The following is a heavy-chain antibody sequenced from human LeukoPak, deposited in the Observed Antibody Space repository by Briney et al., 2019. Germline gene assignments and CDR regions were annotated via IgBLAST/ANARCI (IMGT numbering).Heavy chain of an antibody. D-gene: IGHD3-16*01. CDR2: ISSRSTYT. V-gene: IGHV3-11*05. CDR1: GFTFSDYY. CDR3: VRVGDEVAYTRGYLDY. Sequence: QPGGSLRLSCAASGFTFSDYYMSWIRHAPGKGLEWLSYISSRSTYTKYADSVKGRFTISRHTSKNTLYLQMNSLRPEDTAVYYCVRVGDEVAYTRGYLDYWGQGTLVTVSS. J-gene: IGHJ4*02.